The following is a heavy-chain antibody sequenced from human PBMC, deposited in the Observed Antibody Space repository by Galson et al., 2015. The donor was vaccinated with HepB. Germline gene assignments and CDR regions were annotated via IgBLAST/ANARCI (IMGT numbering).Heavy chain of an antibody. CDR1: GFTYINYA. CDR3: TREGVSSNGWYADS. D-gene: IGHD6-19*01. Sequence: SLRLSCAASGFTYINYAINRVRQAPGKGLEWVSTISGPGDNTYYADSVKGRFTISRDNSKSTVYLQMNSLRAGDTAVYHCTREGVSSNGWYADSWGQGTLVTVSS. CDR2: ISGPGDNT. J-gene: IGHJ4*02. V-gene: IGHV3-23*01.